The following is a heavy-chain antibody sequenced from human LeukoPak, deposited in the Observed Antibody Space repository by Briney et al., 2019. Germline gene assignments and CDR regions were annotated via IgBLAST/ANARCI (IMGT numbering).Heavy chain of an antibody. Sequence: HPGGSLRLSCAASGFTFSNYAMSWVRQAPGKGLEWVSAIVGSGGSTYYADSVKGRFTISRDNPKNTLYLQMNSLRAEDTAVYYCAKWGDYDILTGYYDSDYWGQGTLVTVSS. CDR2: IVGSGGST. CDR1: GFTFSNYA. CDR3: AKWGDYDILTGYYDSDY. V-gene: IGHV3-23*01. J-gene: IGHJ4*02. D-gene: IGHD3-9*01.